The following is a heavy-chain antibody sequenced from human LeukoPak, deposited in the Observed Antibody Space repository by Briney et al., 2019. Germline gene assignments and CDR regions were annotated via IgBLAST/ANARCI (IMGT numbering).Heavy chain of an antibody. D-gene: IGHD3-22*01. CDR3: ARDRGTPDYYDTSGYDY. V-gene: IGHV4-4*02. Sequence: SETLSLTCAVSGGSISSSNWWSWVRQPPGKGLEWIGYIYYSGSTNYNPSLKSRVTIPVDTSKNQFSLKLSSVTAADTAVYYCARDRGTPDYYDTSGYDYWGQGTLVTVSS. CDR1: GGSISSSNW. J-gene: IGHJ4*02. CDR2: IYYSGST.